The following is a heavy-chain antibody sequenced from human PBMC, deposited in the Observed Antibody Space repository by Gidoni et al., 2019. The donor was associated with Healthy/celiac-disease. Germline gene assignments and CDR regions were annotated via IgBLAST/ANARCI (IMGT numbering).Heavy chain of an antibody. CDR3: AKDPGVVAATTAGVY. V-gene: IGHV3-23*01. CDR1: GFTFSSYA. Sequence: EVQLLESGGGLVQPGGSLRLSCAASGFTFSSYAMSWVRPAPGKGLEWVSAIGGSGGSTYYADSVKGRFTISRDNSKNTLYLQMNSLRAEDTAVYYCAKDPGVVAATTAGVYWGQGTLVTVSS. CDR2: IGGSGGST. D-gene: IGHD2-15*01. J-gene: IGHJ4*02.